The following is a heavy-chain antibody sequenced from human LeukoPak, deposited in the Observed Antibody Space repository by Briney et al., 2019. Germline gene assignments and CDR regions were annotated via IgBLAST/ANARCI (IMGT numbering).Heavy chain of an antibody. CDR1: GFTFSSYA. D-gene: IGHD3-9*01. J-gene: IGHJ5*02. CDR2: IGGSGGST. CDR3: AKKYYDILTGSNNWFDP. V-gene: IGHV3-23*01. Sequence: GGSLRLSCAASGFTFSSYAMSWVRQAPGKGLEWVSTIGGSGGSTYYADSVKGRFTISRDNSKNTLYLQMNSLRAEDTAVYYCAKKYYDILTGSNNWFDPWGQGTLVTVSS.